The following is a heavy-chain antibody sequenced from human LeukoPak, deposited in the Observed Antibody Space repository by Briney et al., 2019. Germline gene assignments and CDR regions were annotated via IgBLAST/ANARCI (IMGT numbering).Heavy chain of an antibody. D-gene: IGHD3-10*01. J-gene: IGHJ4*02. V-gene: IGHV3-74*01. CDR1: GFTFSNYW. CDR3: ARDYYGSD. CDR2: INSDGSST. Sequence: PGGSLRLSCAASGFTFSNYWMHWVRQAPGKGPVWVSRINSDGSSTTYADSVRGRFTISRDNAKNTLYREMNTLRAEDTAVYYCARDYYGSDWGQGTLVTVSS.